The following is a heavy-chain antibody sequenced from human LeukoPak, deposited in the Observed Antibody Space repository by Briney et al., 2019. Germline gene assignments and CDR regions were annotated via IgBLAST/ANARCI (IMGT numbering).Heavy chain of an antibody. D-gene: IGHD5-12*01. CDR3: ARLRGYSGYDSGSYFDY. CDR1: GFTFSSYA. Sequence: GGSLRLSCAASGFTFSSYAMHWVRQAPGKGLEWVAVISYDGNNKYYADSVKGRFTISRDNSKNTLYLQMNSLRAEDTAVYYCARLRGYSGYDSGSYFDYWGQGTLVTVSS. J-gene: IGHJ4*02. V-gene: IGHV3-30-3*01. CDR2: ISYDGNNK.